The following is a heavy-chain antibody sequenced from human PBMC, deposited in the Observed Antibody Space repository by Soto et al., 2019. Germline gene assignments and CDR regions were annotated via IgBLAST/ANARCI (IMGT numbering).Heavy chain of an antibody. Sequence: SETLSLTCTVSGGSISSSSYYWGWIRQPPGKGLEWIGSIYFSGSTYYNPSLKSRVTISVETSKNQFSLKLSSVTAADTAVYYCARLGRIQLWRSYFDYWGQGTLVTVSS. CDR3: ARLGRIQLWRSYFDY. D-gene: IGHD5-18*01. V-gene: IGHV4-39*01. J-gene: IGHJ4*02. CDR2: IYFSGST. CDR1: GGSISSSSYY.